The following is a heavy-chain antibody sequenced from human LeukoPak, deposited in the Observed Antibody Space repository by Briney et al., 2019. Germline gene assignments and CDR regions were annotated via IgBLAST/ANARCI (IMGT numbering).Heavy chain of an antibody. J-gene: IGHJ4*02. CDR1: GGSISSYY. CDR3: ARVLKRYYFDY. CDR2: IYYSGST. D-gene: IGHD2-15*01. Sequence: SETLFLTCTVSGGSISSYYWSWIRQPPGKGLEWIGYIYYSGSTNYNPSLKSRVTISVDTSKNQFSLKLSSVTAADTAVYYCARVLKRYYFDYWGQGTLVTVSS. V-gene: IGHV4-59*12.